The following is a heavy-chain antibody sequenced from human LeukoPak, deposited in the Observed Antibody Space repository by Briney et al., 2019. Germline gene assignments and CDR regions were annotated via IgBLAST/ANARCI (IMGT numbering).Heavy chain of an antibody. CDR1: GFTFSSYA. CDR2: ISGSGGST. V-gene: IGHV3-23*01. CDR3: AKDSVYYYGSGNSFDY. Sequence: GGSLTHSTAASGFTFSSYAMGWVRQAPGKGLEWVSAISGSGGSTYYADSVKGRFTISRDNSKNTLYLQMNSLRAEDTAVYYCAKDSVYYYGSGNSFDYWGQGTLVTVSS. J-gene: IGHJ4*02. D-gene: IGHD3-10*01.